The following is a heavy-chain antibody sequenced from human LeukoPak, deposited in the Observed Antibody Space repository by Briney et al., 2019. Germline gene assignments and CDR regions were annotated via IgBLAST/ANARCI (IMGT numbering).Heavy chain of an antibody. CDR1: GFTFSSYG. V-gene: IGHV3-21*05. J-gene: IGHJ4*02. D-gene: IGHD4-17*01. CDR3: AKEGRYGEYFDY. Sequence: GGSLRLSCAASGFTFSSYGMSWVRQAPGKGLEWLSYMSGYGSDIYYADSVKGRFTISRDNAKNTLYLQMNSLRAEDTAVYYCAKEGRYGEYFDYWGQGTLVTVSS. CDR2: MSGYGSDI.